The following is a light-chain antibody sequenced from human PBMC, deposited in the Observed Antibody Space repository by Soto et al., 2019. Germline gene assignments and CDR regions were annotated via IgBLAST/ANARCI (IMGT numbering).Light chain of an antibody. V-gene: IGKV3-20*01. CDR2: GIS. J-gene: IGKJ1*01. CDR1: QTISSSY. Sequence: EIVLTQSPGTLSLSPGERATLSCRASQTISSSYLAWYQQKPGQAPRLVIYGISNRAPGIPDRFRGSGSGTDFTLSISRLEHEDFEVYYCQQYDDSYRTLGQGTKVDIK. CDR3: QQYDDSYRT.